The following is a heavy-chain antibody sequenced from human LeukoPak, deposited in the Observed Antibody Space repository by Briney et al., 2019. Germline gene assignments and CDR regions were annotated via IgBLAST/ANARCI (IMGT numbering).Heavy chain of an antibody. D-gene: IGHD3-22*01. CDR3: ARAFMPYYFETSGYYLDS. CDR1: GGSINSDY. CDR2: IYYSGST. V-gene: IGHV4-59*01. J-gene: IGHJ5*01. Sequence: SETLSLTCTVSGGSINSDYWSWIRQPPGKGLEWLGYIYYSGSTNYNPSFKSRVTISVDTSKKQLSLNLRSLTAADTAVYYCARAFMPYYFETSGYYLDSWGQGILVTVSS.